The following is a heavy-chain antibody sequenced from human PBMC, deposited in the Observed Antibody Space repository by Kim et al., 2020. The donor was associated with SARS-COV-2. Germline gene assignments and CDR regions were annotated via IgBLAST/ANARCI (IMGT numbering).Heavy chain of an antibody. CDR1: GFTFSSYG. V-gene: IGHV3-30*18. D-gene: IGHD6-19*01. CDR2: ISYDGSNK. Sequence: GGSLRLSCAASGFTFSSYGMHWVRQAPGKGLEWVAVISYDGSNKYYADSVKGRFTISRDNSKNTLYLQMNSLRAEDTAVYYCAKDGAGSSGWYGALDYWG. CDR3: AKDGAGSSGWYGALDY. J-gene: IGHJ4*01.